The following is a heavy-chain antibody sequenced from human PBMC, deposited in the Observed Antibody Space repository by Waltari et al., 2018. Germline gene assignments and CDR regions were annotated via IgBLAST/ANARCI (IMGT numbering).Heavy chain of an antibody. V-gene: IGHV3-23*01. Sequence: EVQLLESGGGLVQPGGSLRLSCAASGFTFSSYAMSWVRQAPGKGLEWVSAISGSGGSTYYADAVKGRFTISRDNAKNSLYLQMNSLRAEDTALYYCARDPLFPSTAGIDYWGQGTLVTVSS. CDR3: ARDPLFPSTAGIDY. D-gene: IGHD4-17*01. CDR2: ISGSGGST. CDR1: GFTFSSYA. J-gene: IGHJ4*02.